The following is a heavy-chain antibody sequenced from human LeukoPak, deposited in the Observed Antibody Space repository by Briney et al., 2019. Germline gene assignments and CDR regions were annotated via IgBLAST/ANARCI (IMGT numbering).Heavy chain of an antibody. V-gene: IGHV3-33*08. CDR2: WYDGTSK. Sequence: GRSLRLSCAASGFTFSSYSMHLWYDGTSKYYGDSVRGRFTISRDNSKNAVSLEMNSLRVEDTAVYYCARDHGWEDLIDSFEIWGQGTMVTVSS. D-gene: IGHD1-26*01. CDR1: GFTFSSYS. J-gene: IGHJ3*02. CDR3: ARDHGWEDLIDSFEI.